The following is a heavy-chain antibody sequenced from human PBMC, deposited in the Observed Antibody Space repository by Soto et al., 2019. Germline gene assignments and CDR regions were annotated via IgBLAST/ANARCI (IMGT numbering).Heavy chain of an antibody. CDR3: ARSGYCSSISCQYYFDY. J-gene: IGHJ4*02. D-gene: IGHD2-2*01. CDR1: GYTFSSYG. CDR2: ISAYNGNT. Sequence: QVQLVQSGAEVKKPGASVKVSCKASGYTFSSYGISWVRQAPGQGLEWMGWISAYNGNTDHAQKLQGRVTMTADTSTSTAYMEVRSLRSDYTAVYYCARSGYCSSISCQYYFDYWGQGTLVTVSS. V-gene: IGHV1-18*01.